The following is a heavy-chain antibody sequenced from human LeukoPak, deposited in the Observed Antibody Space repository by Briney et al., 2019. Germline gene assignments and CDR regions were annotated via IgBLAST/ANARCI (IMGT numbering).Heavy chain of an antibody. J-gene: IGHJ4*02. D-gene: IGHD3-10*01. CDR3: ARDIDLITMVRGVITGDFDY. CDR1: GYSISSGYY. CDR2: IYHSGST. V-gene: IGHV4-38-2*02. Sequence: SGTLSLTCTVSGYSISSGYYWGWIRQPPGKGLEWIGSIYHSGSTYYNPSLKSRVTISVDTSKNQFSLKLSSVTAADTAVYYCARDIDLITMVRGVITGDFDYWGQGTLVTVSS.